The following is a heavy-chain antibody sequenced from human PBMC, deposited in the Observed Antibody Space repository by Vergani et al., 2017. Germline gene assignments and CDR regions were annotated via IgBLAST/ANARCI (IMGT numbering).Heavy chain of an antibody. J-gene: IGHJ6*02. D-gene: IGHD4-17*01. CDR1: GGSINPSSSF. V-gene: IGHV4-39*02. CDR2: IRYSGPT. Sequence: QVRLQESGPGLVKPSETLSLICTVSGGSINPSSSFWGWIRQSPGKGLEWIGSIRYSGPTYYNLPLQSRTTISLDTSKNQFSLKLSSVTAADTAVYYCARDPRDYGDNYYYYDMDVWGQGP. CDR3: ARDPRDYGDNYYYYDMDV.